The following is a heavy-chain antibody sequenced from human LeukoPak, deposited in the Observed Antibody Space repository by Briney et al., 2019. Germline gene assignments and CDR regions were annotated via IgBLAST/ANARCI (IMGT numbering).Heavy chain of an antibody. Sequence: ASVKVSCKASGYTFTDYYVHWVRQAPGQGLEWMGWMSPNSDYTGYAQKFQGRVAMTLDTSSSTAFMELSGLRFDDTAVYYCARDRGDWKTDCWGQGTLVTVSS. CDR2: MSPNSDYT. J-gene: IGHJ4*02. CDR1: GYTFTDYY. CDR3: ARDRGDWKTDC. V-gene: IGHV1-2*02. D-gene: IGHD2-21*02.